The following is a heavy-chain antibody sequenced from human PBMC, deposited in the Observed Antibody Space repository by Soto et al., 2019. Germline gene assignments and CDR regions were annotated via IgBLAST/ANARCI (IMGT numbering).Heavy chain of an antibody. J-gene: IGHJ4*02. Sequence: EVQLVESGGGLVQPGGSLRLSCAASGFTVSSNYMSWVRQAPGKGLEWVSVIYSGDSTYYADSVKGRFTISRDKSKKTVYPQMNSLRAEDTAMYYCARGVYCSGGSCYFAYWGQGTLVTVSS. CDR1: GFTVSSNY. D-gene: IGHD2-15*01. CDR2: IYSGDST. CDR3: ARGVYCSGGSCYFAY. V-gene: IGHV3-66*01.